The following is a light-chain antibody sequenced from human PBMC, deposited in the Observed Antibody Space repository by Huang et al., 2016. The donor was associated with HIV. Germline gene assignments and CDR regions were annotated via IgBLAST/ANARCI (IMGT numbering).Light chain of an antibody. CDR1: QTVSSY. CDR2: DAS. Sequence: EIVLTPSPATLSLSPGERATLSCRASQTVSSYLAWYQQKPGQAPRLLIYDASNRATGIPARFSGSGSGTDFTLTISSLEPEDFAVYYCQLRSTWPGDTFGGGTKVEIK. V-gene: IGKV3-11*01. J-gene: IGKJ4*01. CDR3: QLRSTWPGDT.